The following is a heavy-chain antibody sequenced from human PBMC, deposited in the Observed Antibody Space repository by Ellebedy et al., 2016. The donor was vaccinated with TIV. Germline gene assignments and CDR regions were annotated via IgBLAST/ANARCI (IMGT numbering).Heavy chain of an antibody. D-gene: IGHD3-3*01. J-gene: IGHJ4*02. CDR1: GYTFTSYD. CDR2: MNPNSGNT. CDR3: ARGGVLRFLSLRGALFNY. Sequence: ASVKVSCXASGYTFTSYDINWVRQATGQGLEWMGWMNPNSGNTGYAQKLQGRVTMTTDTSTSTAYMELRSLRSDDTAVYYCARGGVLRFLSLRGALFNYWGQGTLVTVSS. V-gene: IGHV1-8*01.